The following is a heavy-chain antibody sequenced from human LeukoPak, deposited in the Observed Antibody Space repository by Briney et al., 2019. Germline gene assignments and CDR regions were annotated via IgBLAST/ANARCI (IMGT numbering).Heavy chain of an antibody. CDR1: GFTFSSYS. CDR3: ARDQVYTSLSAFGI. V-gene: IGHV3-21*01. CDR2: ISSSSSYI. Sequence: GGSLRLSCATPGFTFSSYSMNWVRQAPGKGLEWVSSISSSSSYIYSADSVKGRFTISRDNAKNSLYLQMNSLRAEDTAVYYCARDQVYTSLSAFGIWGQGTKVTVSS. J-gene: IGHJ3*02. D-gene: IGHD3-16*01.